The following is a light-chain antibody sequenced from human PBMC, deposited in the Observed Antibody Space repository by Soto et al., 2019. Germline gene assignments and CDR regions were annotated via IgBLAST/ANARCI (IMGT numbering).Light chain of an antibody. CDR2: SNN. J-gene: IGLJ1*01. CDR3: AAWDDSLNGLYV. CDR1: SSNIGSNT. V-gene: IGLV1-44*01. Sequence: VLTQPPSASGPPGQRVTISCSGSSSNIGSNTVNWYQQLPGTAPKLLIYSNNQRPSGVPDRFSGSKSGTSASLAISGLQSEDEADYYCAAWDDSLNGLYVFGTGTKLTVL.